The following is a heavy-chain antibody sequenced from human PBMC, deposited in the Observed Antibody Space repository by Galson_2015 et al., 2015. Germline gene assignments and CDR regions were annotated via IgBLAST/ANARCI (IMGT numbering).Heavy chain of an antibody. CDR2: IYPGDSDT. D-gene: IGHD3-9*01. CDR1: GYSFTSYW. V-gene: IGHV5-51*03. J-gene: IGHJ4*02. CDR3: ARLPYDILTGYPYYFDY. Sequence: QSGAEVKKPGESLTISCKGSGYSFTSYWIGWVRQMPGKGLEWMGIIYPGDSDTRYSPSFQGQVTISADKSISTAYLQWSSLKASDTAMYYCARLPYDILTGYPYYFDYWGQGTLVTVSS.